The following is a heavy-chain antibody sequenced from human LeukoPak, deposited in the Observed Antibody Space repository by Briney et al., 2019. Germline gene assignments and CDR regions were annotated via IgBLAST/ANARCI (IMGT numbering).Heavy chain of an antibody. CDR2: ISYDGRTH. CDR3: AKEVTPVPGPNYFVD. J-gene: IGHJ4*02. V-gene: IGHV3-30*18. CDR1: GFTFSSYG. Sequence: PGRPLRLSCAASGFTFSSYGMHWVRQAPGQGLEWVAVISYDGRTHIYADSVKGRFTVSRDNSKSTLYLEMNGLRADDTAMYYCAKEVTPVPGPNYFVDWGQGTLVTVSS. D-gene: IGHD6-19*01.